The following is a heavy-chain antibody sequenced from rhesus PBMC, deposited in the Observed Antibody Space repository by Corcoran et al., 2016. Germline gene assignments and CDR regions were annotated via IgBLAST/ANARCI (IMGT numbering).Heavy chain of an antibody. CDR1: GGSISSSNW. V-gene: IGHV4S19*01. Sequence: QVQLQESGPGLVKPSETLSLTCGVSGGSISSSNWWTWIRQPPGKGLEWIGYFTGNKCTTYYNPSLKSRVTSSKESAKNQFALKLSAVTAAEAAWYYCARELRGSGYSSNNRFDVWGPGVLVTVSS. CDR2: FTGNKCTT. D-gene: IGHD5-24*01. J-gene: IGHJ5-1*01. CDR3: ARELRGSGYSSNNRFDV.